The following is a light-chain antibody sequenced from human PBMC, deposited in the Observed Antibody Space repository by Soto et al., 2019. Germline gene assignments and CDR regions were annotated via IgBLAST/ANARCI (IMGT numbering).Light chain of an antibody. Sequence: EIVLTQSPATLSLSPGDTATLSCGASQSVSSSLAWYQQKPGQAPRLLIYDASNRATGIPARFSGSGSGTDFTLTISSLEPEDFAVYYCHHRGNGITFGQGTKVDIK. J-gene: IGKJ1*01. V-gene: IGKV3-11*01. CDR1: QSVSSS. CDR2: DAS. CDR3: HHRGNGIT.